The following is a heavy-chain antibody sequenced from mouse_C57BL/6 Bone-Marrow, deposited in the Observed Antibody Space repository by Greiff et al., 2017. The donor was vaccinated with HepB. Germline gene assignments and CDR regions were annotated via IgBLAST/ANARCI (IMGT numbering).Heavy chain of an antibody. CDR3: ARGESYSNFWYFDV. D-gene: IGHD2-5*01. CDR1: GYAFSSYW. CDR2: IYPGDGDT. V-gene: IGHV1-80*01. J-gene: IGHJ1*03. Sequence: QVQLQQSGAELVKPGASVKISCKASGYAFSSYWMNWVKQRPGKGLEWIGQIYPGDGDTNYNGKFKGKATLTADKSSSTAYMQLSSLTSEASAVYFCARGESYSNFWYFDVWGTGTTVTVSS.